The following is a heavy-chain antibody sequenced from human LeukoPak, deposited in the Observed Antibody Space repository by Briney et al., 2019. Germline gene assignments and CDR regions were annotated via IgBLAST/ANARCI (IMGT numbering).Heavy chain of an antibody. CDR2: IYYSGST. V-gene: IGHV4-30-4*08. Sequence: KPSETLSLTCTVSGGSISSGDYYWSWIRQPPGKVLEWMGYIYYSGSTYYNPSLKSRVTISVDTSKNQFSLKLSSVTAADTAVYYCARERSGYSSSWQTRHDAFDIWGHGTMVTVSS. CDR1: GGSISSGDYY. D-gene: IGHD6-13*01. CDR3: ARERSGYSSSWQTRHDAFDI. J-gene: IGHJ3*02.